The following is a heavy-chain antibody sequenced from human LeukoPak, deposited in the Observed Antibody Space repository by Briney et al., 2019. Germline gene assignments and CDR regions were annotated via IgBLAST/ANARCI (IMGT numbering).Heavy chain of an antibody. CDR1: GYSFTTYW. CDR3: ARMDYSSGWYPLFDY. J-gene: IGHJ4*02. CDR2: IYPGDSDT. D-gene: IGHD6-19*01. Sequence: GESLKISCRGSGYSFTTYWIGWVRQMPGRGLEWMGIIYPGDSDTTYSPSFQGQVTISADKSISTAYLQWSSLKASDTAMYYCARMDYSSGWYPLFDYWGQGTLVTVSS. V-gene: IGHV5-51*01.